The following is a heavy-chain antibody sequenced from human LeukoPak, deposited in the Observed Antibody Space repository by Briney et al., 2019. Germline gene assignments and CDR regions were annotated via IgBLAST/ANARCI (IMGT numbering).Heavy chain of an antibody. CDR2: ISDGGSTT. J-gene: IGHJ4*02. CDR1: GFTFSSYW. Sequence: GGSLRLSCAASGFTFSSYWMHWVRQAPGKGLVWVSRISDGGSTTTYADSVKGRFTISRDNAKNTLYLQMNGLRAEDTAVYYCSRSAYYDGSGNYYDYWGQGTPVTVSS. D-gene: IGHD3-22*01. CDR3: SRSAYYDGSGNYYDY. V-gene: IGHV3-74*01.